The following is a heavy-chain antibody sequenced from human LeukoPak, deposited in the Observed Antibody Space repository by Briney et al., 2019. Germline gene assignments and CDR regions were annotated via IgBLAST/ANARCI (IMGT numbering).Heavy chain of an antibody. V-gene: IGHV3-23*01. Sequence: GGSLRLSCAASGFTFSSYTMSWVRQAPGKGLEWVSTITTSDGNTYYADSVKGRFTVSRDNSKNTLFLQMNSLRAEDTAVYYCAKGRGTGVTTPGAFDIWGQGTTVTVSS. D-gene: IGHD1-26*01. J-gene: IGHJ3*02. CDR2: ITTSDGNT. CDR3: AKGRGTGVTTPGAFDI. CDR1: GFTFSSYT.